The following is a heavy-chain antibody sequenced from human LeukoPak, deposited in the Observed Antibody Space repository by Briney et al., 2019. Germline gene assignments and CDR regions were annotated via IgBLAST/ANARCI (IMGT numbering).Heavy chain of an antibody. CDR2: IYTSGST. Sequence: SQTLSLTCTVSGGSISSGSYYWSWIRQPAGKGLEWIGRIYTSGSTNYNPSLKSRVTISVDTSKNQFSPKLSSVTAADTAVYYCARSYGDYGMTFDYWGQGTLVTVSS. CDR1: GGSISSGSYY. D-gene: IGHD4-17*01. J-gene: IGHJ4*02. V-gene: IGHV4-61*02. CDR3: ARSYGDYGMTFDY.